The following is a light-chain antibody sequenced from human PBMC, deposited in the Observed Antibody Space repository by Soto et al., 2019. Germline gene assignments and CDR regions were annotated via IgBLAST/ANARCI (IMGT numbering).Light chain of an antibody. CDR1: QSVTSN. Sequence: TQGPATLSVSPRVSATPSCAACQSVTSNFAWYQQKPVQAPRLLIYDAPTGATGIPVRFSGSGSGTEFTLTISSLQSEDFAVYYCQQYNKWPPWTFGQGSKGDI. J-gene: IGKJ1*01. V-gene: IGKV3-15*01. CDR3: QQYNKWPPWT. CDR2: DAP.